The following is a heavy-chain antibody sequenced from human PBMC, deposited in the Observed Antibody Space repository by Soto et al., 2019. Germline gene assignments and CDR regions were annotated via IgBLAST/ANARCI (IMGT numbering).Heavy chain of an antibody. J-gene: IGHJ6*02. D-gene: IGHD4-17*01. CDR1: GFSFSDYY. V-gene: IGHV3-11*01. CDR2: ISSGGNTI. Sequence: GGSLRLSCAASGFSFSDYYMSWIRQAPGKGLEWVSYISSGGNTIYYADSVKGRFTISRDNAKNSMYLQMNSLRAEDTAVYYCARDCGDKDYYSYGMDVWGQGTKVTVSS. CDR3: ARDCGDKDYYSYGMDV.